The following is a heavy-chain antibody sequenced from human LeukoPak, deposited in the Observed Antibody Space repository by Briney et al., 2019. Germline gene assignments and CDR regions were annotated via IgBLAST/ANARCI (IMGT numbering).Heavy chain of an antibody. J-gene: IGHJ3*02. Sequence: SETLPLTCAVDGGSFSGYYWSWIRQPPARGRDWIGEINHSGSTNYNPSLKSRVSMSVDTSKKPFSLTLSSVTAADTAVYYCARGRIVVVVAATYGAFDSWGQGTMVTVSS. D-gene: IGHD2-15*01. CDR2: INHSGST. V-gene: IGHV4-34*01. CDR3: ARGRIVVVVAATYGAFDS. CDR1: GGSFSGYY.